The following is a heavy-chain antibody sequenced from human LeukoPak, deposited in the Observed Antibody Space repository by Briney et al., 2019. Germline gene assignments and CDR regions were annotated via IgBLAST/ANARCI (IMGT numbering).Heavy chain of an antibody. Sequence: LRXXXAXSGFTFSIYAMSWVRPAPGKGLEWVSVISTSGDSTYYADSVKGRFTISRDNSKNTLYLQMNSLRVEDTAIYYCAKRWYLDYWGQGTLVTVSS. J-gene: IGHJ4*02. D-gene: IGHD5-24*01. CDR2: ISTSGDST. CDR1: GFTFSIYA. CDR3: AKRWYLDY. V-gene: IGHV3-23*01.